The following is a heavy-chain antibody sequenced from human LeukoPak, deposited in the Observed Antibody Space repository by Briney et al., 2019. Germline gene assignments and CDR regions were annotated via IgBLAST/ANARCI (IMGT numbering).Heavy chain of an antibody. Sequence: GGSLRLSCAASGFTFSRYSINWVRQAPGKGLEWVSYISSSSTTIYYADSVKGRFTISRDNAKNSLFLQMNSLRAEDTAVYYCARGGTYCGVDCYATNYWGQGTLVTVSS. V-gene: IGHV3-48*01. CDR3: ARGGTYCGVDCYATNY. J-gene: IGHJ4*02. D-gene: IGHD2-21*02. CDR2: ISSSSTTI. CDR1: GFTFSRYS.